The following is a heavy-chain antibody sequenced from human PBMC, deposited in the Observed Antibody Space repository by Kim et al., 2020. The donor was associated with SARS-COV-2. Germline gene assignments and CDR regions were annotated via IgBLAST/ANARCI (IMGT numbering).Heavy chain of an antibody. CDR2: IWYDGSNK. D-gene: IGHD6-19*01. J-gene: IGHJ4*02. CDR1: GFTFSSYG. CDR3: ARDSGSGWYGVDIYFDY. Sequence: GGSLRLSCAASGFTFSSYGMHWVRQAPGKGLEWVAVIWYDGSNKYYADSVKGRFTISRDNSKNTLYLQMNSLRAEDTAVYYCARDSGSGWYGVDIYFDYWGQGTLVTVSS. V-gene: IGHV3-33*01.